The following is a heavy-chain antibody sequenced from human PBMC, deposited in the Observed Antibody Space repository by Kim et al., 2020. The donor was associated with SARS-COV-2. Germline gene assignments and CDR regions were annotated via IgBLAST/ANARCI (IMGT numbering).Heavy chain of an antibody. CDR2: ISAYNGNT. Sequence: ASVKVSCKASGYTFTSYGISWVRQAPGQGLEWMGWISAYNGNTNYAQKLQGRVTMTTDTSTSTAYMELRSLRSDDTAVYYCARVTFPYYDFWSGYYSFDYWGQGTLVTVSS. V-gene: IGHV1-18*01. CDR1: GYTFTSYG. D-gene: IGHD3-3*01. CDR3: ARVTFPYYDFWSGYYSFDY. J-gene: IGHJ4*02.